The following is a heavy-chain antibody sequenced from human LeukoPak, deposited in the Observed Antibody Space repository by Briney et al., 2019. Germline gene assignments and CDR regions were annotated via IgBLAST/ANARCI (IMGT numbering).Heavy chain of an antibody. CDR3: ARSAGRYYGSGSYLFDY. J-gene: IGHJ4*02. CDR1: GGSISSYY. Sequence: SETLSLTCTVSGGSISSYYWSWIRQPAGKGLEWIGRIYTSGSTNYNPSLKSRVTMSVDTSKNQFSLKLSSVTAADTAVYYCARSAGRYYGSGSYLFDYWGREPWSPSPQ. CDR2: IYTSGST. D-gene: IGHD3-10*01. V-gene: IGHV4-4*07.